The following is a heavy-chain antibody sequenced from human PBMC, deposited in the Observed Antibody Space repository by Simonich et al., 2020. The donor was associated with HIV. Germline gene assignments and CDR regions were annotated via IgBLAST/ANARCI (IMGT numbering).Heavy chain of an antibody. CDR3: AGLKTMGGYFDY. D-gene: IGHD3-10*01. V-gene: IGHV4-39*01. Sequence: QLQLQESGPGLVKPSETLSLTCTVSGGSLRSSSFYWGWIRQPPGKGLEWIGNIYYSGSTFYYPSLKSRVTISVDTSKNQFSLKLSSVTAADTAVYYCAGLKTMGGYFDYWGQGTLVTVSS. CDR1: GGSLRSSSFY. J-gene: IGHJ4*02. CDR2: IYYSGST.